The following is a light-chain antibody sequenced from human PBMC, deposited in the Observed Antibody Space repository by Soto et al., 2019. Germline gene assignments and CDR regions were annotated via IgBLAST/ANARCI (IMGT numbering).Light chain of an antibody. CDR3: QQYYSTSRT. V-gene: IGKV4-1*01. CDR1: QSVLYSSNNKNY. J-gene: IGKJ1*01. CDR2: WAS. Sequence: DIVMTQSPDSLAVSLGERATINCKSSQSVLYSSNNKNYLAWYQQKPGQPPKLLIYWASTRESGVPDRLSGSGSGTDFTLTISSLQAEDVAVYHCQQYYSTSRTFGQGTKVEIK.